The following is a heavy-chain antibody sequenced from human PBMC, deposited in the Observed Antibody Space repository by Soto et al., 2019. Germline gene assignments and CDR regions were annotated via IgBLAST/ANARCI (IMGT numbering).Heavy chain of an antibody. CDR1: GFTFSDYY. CDR2: ITSGSTM. Sequence: GGSLRLSCAASGFTFSDYYMSWIRQAPGKGLEWVSYITSGSTMYYADSVKGRFTISRDNAKNSLYLQMNSLRAEDTAVYYCASGMNSFDIWGQGTTVTVPS. J-gene: IGHJ3*02. V-gene: IGHV3-11*01. CDR3: ASGMNSFDI.